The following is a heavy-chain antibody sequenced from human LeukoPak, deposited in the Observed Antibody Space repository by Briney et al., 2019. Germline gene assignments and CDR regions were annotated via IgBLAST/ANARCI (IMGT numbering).Heavy chain of an antibody. CDR2: IIPIFGTA. CDR1: GGTFSSYA. D-gene: IGHD3-16*02. V-gene: IGHV1-69*06. CDR3: ASGDYDYVWGSYRAVDY. Sequence: ASVKVSCKASGGTFSSYAISWVRQAPGQGLEWMGGIIPIFGTANYSQKFQGRVTITADKSTSTAYMELSSLRSEDTAVYYCASGDYDYVWGSYRAVDYWGQGTLVTVSS. J-gene: IGHJ4*02.